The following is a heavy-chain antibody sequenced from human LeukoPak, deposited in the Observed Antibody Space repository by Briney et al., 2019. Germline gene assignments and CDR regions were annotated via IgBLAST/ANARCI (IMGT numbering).Heavy chain of an antibody. V-gene: IGHV3-9*01. J-gene: IGHJ6*02. Sequence: SLRLSCAASGFTFDDYAMHWVRQAPGKGLEWVSGISWNSGSIGYADSVKGRFTISRDNAKNSLYLQMNSLRAEDTALYYCAKDIRNYYYYGMDVWGQGTTVTASS. CDR1: GFTFDDYA. CDR3: AKDIRNYYYYGMDV. CDR2: ISWNSGSI.